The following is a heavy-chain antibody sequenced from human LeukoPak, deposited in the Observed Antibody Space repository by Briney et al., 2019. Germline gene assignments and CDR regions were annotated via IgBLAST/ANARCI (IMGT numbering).Heavy chain of an antibody. CDR1: GFTFSSYE. V-gene: IGHV3-48*03. CDR3: ARPRAPYCTNGICYVRDAFDL. J-gene: IGHJ3*01. CDR2: ISSNSGGTT. Sequence: GGSLRLSCVASGFTFSSYEMNWVRQAPGKGLEWVSYISSNSGGTTYYADSVKGRFTISRDNADNSLHLQMNSLRGEDTALYYCARPRAPYCTNGICYVRDAFDLWGQGTTVTASA. D-gene: IGHD2-8*01.